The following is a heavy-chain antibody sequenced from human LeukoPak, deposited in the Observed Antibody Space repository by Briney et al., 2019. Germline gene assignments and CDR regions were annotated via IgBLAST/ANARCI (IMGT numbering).Heavy chain of an antibody. CDR3: AKDGGSYQFDY. CDR2: ISGSGGST. D-gene: IGHD1-26*01. J-gene: IGHJ4*02. V-gene: IGHV3-23*01. Sequence: GGSLRLSCAASGFTFSNYGMSWVRQAPGKGLEWVSAISGSGGSTYYADSVNGRFTISRDNSKNTLYLQMNSLRVEDTAVYFCAKDGGSYQFDYWGQGTLVTVSS. CDR1: GFTFSNYG.